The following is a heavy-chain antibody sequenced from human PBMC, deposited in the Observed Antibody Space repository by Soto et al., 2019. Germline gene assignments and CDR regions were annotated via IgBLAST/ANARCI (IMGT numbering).Heavy chain of an antibody. CDR3: ARSRDLYYDSSGYAL. Sequence: EFMKISFKGSGYSFTSYWIGWVRQIPGKGLEWMGIIYPGDSDTRYSPSFQGQVTISADKSISTAYLQWSSLKASDTAMYYCARSRDLYYDSSGYALWGQGTLVTVSS. CDR1: GYSFTSYW. D-gene: IGHD3-22*01. CDR2: IYPGDSDT. J-gene: IGHJ4*02. V-gene: IGHV5-51*01.